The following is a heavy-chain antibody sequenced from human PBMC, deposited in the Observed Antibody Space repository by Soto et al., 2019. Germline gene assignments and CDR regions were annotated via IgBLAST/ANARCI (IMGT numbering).Heavy chain of an antibody. CDR2: IYWDDDK. D-gene: IGHD5-12*01. CDR1: GFSLSTNGMG. CDR3: ARLTRGVYDLDRLWEKFDY. Sequence: QITVKESGLTLVKPTETLTLTCTFSGFSLSTNGMGVGWIRQPPGKALEWLALIYWDDDKRYSPSLRSRLTITKDTSKNQLDLTMTNMDPVDTATYYCARLTRGVYDLDRLWEKFDYWGQGPLVTVSS. J-gene: IGHJ4*02. V-gene: IGHV2-5*02.